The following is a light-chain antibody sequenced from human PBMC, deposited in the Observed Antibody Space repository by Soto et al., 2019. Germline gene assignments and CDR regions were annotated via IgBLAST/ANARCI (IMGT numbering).Light chain of an antibody. CDR2: KAS. CDR1: QSISSW. V-gene: IGKV1-5*03. J-gene: IGKJ1*01. Sequence: DIQMTQSPSTLSASVGDRVTITCRASQSISSWLAWYQQKPGKAPKLLIYKASSLESGVPSRFSGSGSGPEFTLTISSLQPDDFAIYYCQQYNSLWTFGQGTKVEIK. CDR3: QQYNSLWT.